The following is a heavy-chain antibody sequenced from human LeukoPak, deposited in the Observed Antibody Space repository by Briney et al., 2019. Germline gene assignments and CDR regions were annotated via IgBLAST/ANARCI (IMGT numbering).Heavy chain of an antibody. CDR1: GFTFSNYA. CDR3: ARDFYYDFWSGYYSAFDI. CDR2: INHSGST. D-gene: IGHD3-3*01. V-gene: IGHV4-34*01. J-gene: IGHJ3*02. Sequence: GSLRLSCAASGFTFSNYAMNWVRQPPGEGLEWIGEINHSGSTNYNPSLKSRVTISVDTSKNQFSLKLSSVTAADTAVYYCARDFYYDFWSGYYSAFDIWGQGTMVTVSS.